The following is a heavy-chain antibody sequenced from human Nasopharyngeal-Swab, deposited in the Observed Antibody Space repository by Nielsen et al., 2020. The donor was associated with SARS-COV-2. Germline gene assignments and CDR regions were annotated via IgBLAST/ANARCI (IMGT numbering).Heavy chain of an antibody. J-gene: IGHJ6*02. D-gene: IGHD2-21*01. Sequence: GGTLRVTCAAVGFTFSSYAMSWVRQAPGKGLEWVSIISGSGDTTYYADSVKDRFTISRDNSKNTLYLQTNSLRVEDTAVYYCAKAPYLRGLDVWGQGTTVTVSS. CDR2: ISGSGDTT. CDR3: AKAPYLRGLDV. CDR1: GFTFSSYA. V-gene: IGHV3-23*01.